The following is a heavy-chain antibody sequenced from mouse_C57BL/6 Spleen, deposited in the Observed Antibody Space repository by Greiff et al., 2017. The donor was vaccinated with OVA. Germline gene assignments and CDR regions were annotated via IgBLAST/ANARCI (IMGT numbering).Heavy chain of an antibody. V-gene: IGHV3-6*01. CDR3: AREPHYYDYGPWFAY. Sequence: DVQLQESGPGLVKPSQSLSLTCSVTGYSITSGYYWNWIRQFPGNKLEWMGYISYDGSNNYNPSLKNRISITRDTSKNQFFLKLNSVTTEDTATYYCAREPHYYDYGPWFAYWGQGTLVTVSA. D-gene: IGHD2-4*01. CDR1: GYSITSGYY. J-gene: IGHJ3*01. CDR2: ISYDGSN.